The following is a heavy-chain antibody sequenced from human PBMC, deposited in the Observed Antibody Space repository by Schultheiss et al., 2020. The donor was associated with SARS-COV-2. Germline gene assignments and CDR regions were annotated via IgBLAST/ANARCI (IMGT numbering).Heavy chain of an antibody. CDR2: INHSEST. CDR1: GGSFSDYF. Sequence: SQTLSLTCAVYGGSFSDYFWSWIRQPPGKGLEWIGEINHSESTTYNPSLKSRVTISVDTSKNQFSLKLSSVTAADTAVYYCARDYCSGGSCYGRDYYGMDVWGQGTTVTVSS. V-gene: IGHV4-34*01. J-gene: IGHJ6*02. CDR3: ARDYCSGGSCYGRDYYGMDV. D-gene: IGHD2-15*01.